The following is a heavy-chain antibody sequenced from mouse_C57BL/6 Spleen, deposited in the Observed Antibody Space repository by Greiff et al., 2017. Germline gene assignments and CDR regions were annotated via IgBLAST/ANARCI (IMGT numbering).Heavy chain of an antibody. V-gene: IGHV1-52*01. CDR2: IDPSDSET. CDR1: GYTFTSYW. CDR3: ARRGTAQAYFDY. J-gene: IGHJ2*01. D-gene: IGHD3-2*02. Sequence: VQLQQPGAELVRPGSSVKLSCKASGYTFTSYWMHWVKQRPIQGLEWIGNIDPSDSETHYNQKFKDKATLTVDKSSSTAYMQLSSLTAEDSAVYYCARRGTAQAYFDYWGQGTTLTVSS.